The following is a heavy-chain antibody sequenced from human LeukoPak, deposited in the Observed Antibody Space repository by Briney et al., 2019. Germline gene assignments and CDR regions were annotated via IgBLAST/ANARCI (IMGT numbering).Heavy chain of an antibody. J-gene: IGHJ4*02. CDR1: GFTVSSNY. V-gene: IGHV3-66*01. CDR3: AREPYGDYDPDY. Sequence: GGSLRLSCAASGFTVSSNYMGWVRQAPGKGLERVSVIYSGGSTYYADSVKGRFTISRDNSKNTLDLQMNSLRAEDTAVYYCAREPYGDYDPDYWGQGTLVTVSS. CDR2: IYSGGST. D-gene: IGHD4-17*01.